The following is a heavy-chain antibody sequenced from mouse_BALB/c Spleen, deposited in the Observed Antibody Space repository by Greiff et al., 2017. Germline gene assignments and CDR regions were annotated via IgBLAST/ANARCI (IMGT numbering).Heavy chain of an antibody. J-gene: IGHJ4*01. Sequence: EVKLVESGGGLVQPGGSLKLSCAASGFTFSSYTMSWVRQTPEKRLEWVAYISNGGGSTYYPDTVKGRFTISRDNAKNTLYLQMSSLKSEDTAMYYCARYYYGSSYVHYAMDYWGQGTSVTVSS. CDR3: ARYYYGSSYVHYAMDY. CDR2: ISNGGGST. V-gene: IGHV5-12-2*01. CDR1: GFTFSSYT. D-gene: IGHD1-1*01.